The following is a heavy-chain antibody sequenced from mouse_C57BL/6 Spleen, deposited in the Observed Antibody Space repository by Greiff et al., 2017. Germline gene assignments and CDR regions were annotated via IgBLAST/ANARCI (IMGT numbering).Heavy chain of an antibody. CDR2: ISSGGDYI. J-gene: IGHJ2*01. CDR3: TRDSNSDYFDY. Sequence: EVMLVESGEGLVKPGGSLKLSCAASGFTFSSYAMSWVRQTPEKRLEWVAYISSGGDYIYYADTVKGRFTISRDNARNTLYLQMSSLKSEDTAMYYCTRDSNSDYFDYWGQGTTLTVSS. V-gene: IGHV5-9-1*02. CDR1: GFTFSSYA. D-gene: IGHD2-5*01.